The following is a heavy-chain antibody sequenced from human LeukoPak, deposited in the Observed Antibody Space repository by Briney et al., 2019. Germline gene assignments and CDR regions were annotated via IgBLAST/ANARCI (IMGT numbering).Heavy chain of an antibody. D-gene: IGHD4/OR15-4a*01. J-gene: IGHJ6*03. CDR1: GFTFNNYA. CDR3: ARGGYGAHYYYYYMDV. CDR2: ISYDGRSE. V-gene: IGHV3-30*15. Sequence: PGGSLRLSCAASGFTFNNYAMHWVRQAPGRGLEWVALISYDGRSEYYADSVKGRFTISRDSSKNTLFLQMSSLRIEDTAVYYCARGGYGAHYYYYYMDVWGKGTSVTVSS.